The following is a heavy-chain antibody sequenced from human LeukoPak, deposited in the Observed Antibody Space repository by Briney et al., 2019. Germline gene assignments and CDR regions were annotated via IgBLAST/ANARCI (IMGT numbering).Heavy chain of an antibody. Sequence: GRSLRLSCAASGFTFNSYGMNWVRQAPGKGLDWVATTSYDGSNKNYADSVKGRFTISRDNSKNTLYLQMNSLRVEDTAVYYCAKDLGYGDHVFDYWGQGTRVTVSS. CDR1: GFTFNSYG. D-gene: IGHD4-17*01. V-gene: IGHV3-30*18. J-gene: IGHJ4*02. CDR3: AKDLGYGDHVFDY. CDR2: TSYDGSNK.